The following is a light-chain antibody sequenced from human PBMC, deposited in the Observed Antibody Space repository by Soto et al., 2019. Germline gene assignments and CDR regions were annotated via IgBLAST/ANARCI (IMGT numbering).Light chain of an antibody. V-gene: IGKV3-15*01. CDR3: QQYNNWLWT. Sequence: EIVMTQSPATLSVSPGARATLSCRASQSVSRNVAWYQQKPGQAPRLLIHDASTRATGISVRFSGSGSGTEFTLTISSLQPEDFAVYYCQQYNNWLWTFGQGTKVEIK. CDR2: DAS. CDR1: QSVSRN. J-gene: IGKJ1*01.